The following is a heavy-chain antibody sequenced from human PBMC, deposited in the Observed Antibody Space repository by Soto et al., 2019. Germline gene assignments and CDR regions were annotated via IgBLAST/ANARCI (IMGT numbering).Heavy chain of an antibody. J-gene: IGHJ5*02. D-gene: IGHD6-13*01. CDR2: SSNDGSNK. CDR1: GFTFSDHA. V-gene: IGHV3-30-3*01. Sequence: GGSLRLSCAVSGFTFSDHAMTWVRQAPGKGLEWVSTSSNDGSNKYYADSVKGRFTISRDNSKNTLYLQINSLRAEDTAVYYCASETVGYSSSLFDPCGQGTLVTVSS. CDR3: ASETVGYSSSLFDP.